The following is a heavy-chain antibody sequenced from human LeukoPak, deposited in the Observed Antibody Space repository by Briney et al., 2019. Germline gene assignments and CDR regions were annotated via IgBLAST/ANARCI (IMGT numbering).Heavy chain of an antibody. V-gene: IGHV1-2*04. CDR2: INPNSGGT. Sequence: ASVKVSCKASGYTFTGYYMHWVRQAPGQGLEWMGWINPNSGGTNYAQKFKGWVTLTRDTSVNTTYMELSRLTSDVTAVYFCARGTPGSYLSYWGQGTLVTVSP. J-gene: IGHJ4*02. D-gene: IGHD3-16*02. CDR1: GYTFTGYY. CDR3: ARGTPGSYLSY.